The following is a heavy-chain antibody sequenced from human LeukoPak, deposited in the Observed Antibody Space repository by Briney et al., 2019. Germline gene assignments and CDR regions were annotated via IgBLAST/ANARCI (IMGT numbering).Heavy chain of an antibody. D-gene: IGHD2-21*02. V-gene: IGHV3-23*01. CDR2: ISNGNT. J-gene: IGHJ5*02. CDR1: GFPLGNHA. CDR3: VREAGYCASVCLKSNWFDP. Sequence: GGSLRLSCAASGFPLGNHAMSWVRQPPGKGLEWVSAISNGNTYYADSVRGRFTISRDDSKNMVYLQMNSLRVEDTARYYCVREAGYCASVCLKSNWFDPWGQGTLVTVSS.